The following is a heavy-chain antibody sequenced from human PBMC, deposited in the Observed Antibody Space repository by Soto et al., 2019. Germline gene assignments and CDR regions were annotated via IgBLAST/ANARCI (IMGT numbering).Heavy chain of an antibody. CDR2: IYYRGST. Sequence: QVQLQESGPGLVKPSQNLSLTCTVSGGYISSGVYYWSWIRQHPGKGLEWIAYIYYRGSTYDNPSLKSRVTISVDTAKHQFSLKRSSVTAADTAVYYFARGFSDYIWGSYRYYFEYWGQGTLVNVSS. D-gene: IGHD3-16*02. CDR1: GGYISSGVYY. J-gene: IGHJ4*02. CDR3: ARGFSDYIWGSYRYYFEY. V-gene: IGHV4-31*03.